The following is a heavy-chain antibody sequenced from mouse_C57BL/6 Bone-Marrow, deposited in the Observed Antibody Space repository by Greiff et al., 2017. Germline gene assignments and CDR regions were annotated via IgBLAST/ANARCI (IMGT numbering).Heavy chain of an antibody. D-gene: IGHD4-1*01. CDR3: AISGANWDVRRYFDV. J-gene: IGHJ1*03. Sequence: QVQLQQPGAELVRPGSSVKLSCKASGYTFTSYWMDWVKQRPGQGLEWIGNIYPSDSETHYNHKFKDKATLTVDKSSSTAYMQLSSLTSEDSAVYYCAISGANWDVRRYFDVWGTGTTVTVSS. CDR1: GYTFTSYW. CDR2: IYPSDSET. V-gene: IGHV1-61*01.